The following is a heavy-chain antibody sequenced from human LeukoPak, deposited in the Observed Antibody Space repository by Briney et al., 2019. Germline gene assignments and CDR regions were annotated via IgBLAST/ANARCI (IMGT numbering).Heavy chain of an antibody. D-gene: IGHD3-22*01. CDR1: GGSFSGYY. Sequence: SETLSLTCAVYGGSFSGYYWSWIRQPPGKGLEWIGEINHSGSTNYNPSLKSRVTISVDTSKNQFPLKLSSVTAADTAVYYCARVVPRYYYDSSGEIDYWGQGTLVTVSS. CDR3: ARVVPRYYYDSSGEIDY. J-gene: IGHJ4*02. V-gene: IGHV4-34*01. CDR2: INHSGST.